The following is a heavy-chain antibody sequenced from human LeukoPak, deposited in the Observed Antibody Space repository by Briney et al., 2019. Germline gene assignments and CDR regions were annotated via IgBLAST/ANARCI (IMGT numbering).Heavy chain of an antibody. D-gene: IGHD3-22*01. Sequence: PGGSLRLSCAASGFTFSSYEMNWVRQAPGKGLEWVSSISSSGSTKYYADSLKGRFTISRDNARNSLYLQMNSLRAEDTAVYYCHHDSSGHDAFDIWGEGTMVTVSS. CDR2: ISSSGSTK. CDR1: GFTFSSYE. CDR3: HHDSSGHDAFDI. V-gene: IGHV3-48*03. J-gene: IGHJ3*02.